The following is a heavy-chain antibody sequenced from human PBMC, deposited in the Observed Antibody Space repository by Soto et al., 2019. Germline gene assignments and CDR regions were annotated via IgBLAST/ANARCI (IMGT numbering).Heavy chain of an antibody. CDR3: ARVLGKAFGELLSPCYFDY. Sequence: ASVKVSCKASGYTFTSYYMHWVRQAPGQGLEWMGIINPSGGSTSYAQKFQGRVAMTRDTSTSTVYMELSSPRSEDTAVYYCARVLGKAFGELLSPCYFDYWGQGTLITVSS. V-gene: IGHV1-46*01. J-gene: IGHJ4*02. CDR1: GYTFTSYY. CDR2: INPSGGST. D-gene: IGHD3-10*01.